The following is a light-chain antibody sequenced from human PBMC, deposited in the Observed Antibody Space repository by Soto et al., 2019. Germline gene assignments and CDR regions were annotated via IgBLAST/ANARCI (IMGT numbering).Light chain of an antibody. CDR2: TDH. CDR1: SSNIGSNT. Sequence: QSVLTQPPSASGPPGQRVTISCSGGSSNIGSNTVHWYQQLPGTAPKLLIFTDHERPSGVPDRFSGSRSGTSASLAIRGLRSEDEADYYCSPWDDSLNGYVFGTGTKVTVL. V-gene: IGLV1-44*01. CDR3: SPWDDSLNGYV. J-gene: IGLJ1*01.